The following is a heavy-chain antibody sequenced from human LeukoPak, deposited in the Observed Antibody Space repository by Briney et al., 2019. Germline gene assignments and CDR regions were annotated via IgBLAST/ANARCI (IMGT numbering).Heavy chain of an antibody. CDR2: INSDGSST. CDR1: GFTFSSYW. J-gene: IGHJ4*02. Sequence: GGSLRLSCAASGFTFSSYWMHWVRQAPGKGLVWVSRINSDGSSTSYADSVKGRFTISRDNAKNTLYLQMNSLRAEDTAVYYCARDQGDYYASSGSDYWGQGTLVTVSS. V-gene: IGHV3-74*01. D-gene: IGHD3-22*01. CDR3: ARDQGDYYASSGSDY.